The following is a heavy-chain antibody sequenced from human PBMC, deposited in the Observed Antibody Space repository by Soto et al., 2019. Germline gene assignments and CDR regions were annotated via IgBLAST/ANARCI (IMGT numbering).Heavy chain of an antibody. D-gene: IGHD6-13*01. Sequence: SETLSLTSTVSGASMNSLHCRWIRQPARKGLEWIGHIHSSGSTNYNPSLKSRVTMSVDTSKNQFSLRLMSLTAADTAVYYCARDQGVAAAGITWFDPWGQGSLVTVSS. CDR1: GASMNSLH. J-gene: IGHJ5*02. CDR2: IHSSGST. CDR3: ARDQGVAAAGITWFDP. V-gene: IGHV4-4*07.